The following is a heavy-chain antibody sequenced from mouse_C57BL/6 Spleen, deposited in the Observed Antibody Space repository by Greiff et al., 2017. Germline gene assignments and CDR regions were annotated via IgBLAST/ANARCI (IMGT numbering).Heavy chain of an antibody. CDR2: ISDGGSYT. CDR1: GFTFSSYA. CDR3: AREGKTTVVFDY. J-gene: IGHJ2*01. Sequence: EVQVVESGGGLVKPGGSLKLSCAASGFTFSSYAMSWVRQTPEKRLEWVATISDGGSYTYYPDNVKGRFTISRDNAKNNLYLQMSHLKSEDTAMYYCAREGKTTVVFDYWGQGTTLTVSS. D-gene: IGHD1-1*01. V-gene: IGHV5-4*01.